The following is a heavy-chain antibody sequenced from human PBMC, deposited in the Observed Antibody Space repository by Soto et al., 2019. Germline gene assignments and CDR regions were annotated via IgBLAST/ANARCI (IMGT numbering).Heavy chain of an antibody. V-gene: IGHV4-34*01. J-gene: IGHJ4*02. D-gene: IGHD2-2*01. CDR1: GGSFSGYY. Sequence: QVQLQQWGAGLLKPSETLSLTCAVYGGSFSGYYWSWIRQPPGKGLEWIGEINHSGSTNYNPSLKRRVNITVDTSKNKFSLKLSSVTAADTAVYYCASYCSSTSCYGRGGDYWGQGTLVTVSS. CDR2: INHSGST. CDR3: ASYCSSTSCYGRGGDY.